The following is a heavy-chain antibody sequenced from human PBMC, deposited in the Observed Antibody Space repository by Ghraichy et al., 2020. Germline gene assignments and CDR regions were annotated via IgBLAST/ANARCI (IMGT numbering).Heavy chain of an antibody. CDR3: ASSAPAAERYYYYGMDV. Sequence: LSLTCAASGFTVSSNYMSWVRQAPGKGLEWVSVIYSGGSTYYADSVKGRFTISRDNSKNTLYLQMNSLRAEDTAVYYCASSAPAAERYYYYGMDVWGQGTTVTVSS. CDR2: IYSGGST. CDR1: GFTVSSNY. D-gene: IGHD2-2*01. V-gene: IGHV3-66*01. J-gene: IGHJ6*02.